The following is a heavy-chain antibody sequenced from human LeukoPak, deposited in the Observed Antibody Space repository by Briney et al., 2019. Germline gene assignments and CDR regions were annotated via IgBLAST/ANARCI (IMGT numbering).Heavy chain of an antibody. CDR3: AVEYGDYVDYYGMDV. Sequence: GSSVKVSCKASVGTLSSYAISWVRRAPGQGLEWMGGIIPIFGTANYAQKFQGRVTITADESTSTAYMELSSLRSEDTAVYYCAVEYGDYVDYYGMDVWGQGTTVTVSS. CDR1: VGTLSSYA. CDR2: IIPIFGTA. J-gene: IGHJ6*02. V-gene: IGHV1-69*01. D-gene: IGHD4-17*01.